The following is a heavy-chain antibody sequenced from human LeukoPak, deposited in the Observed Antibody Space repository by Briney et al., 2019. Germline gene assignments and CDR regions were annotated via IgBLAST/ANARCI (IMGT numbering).Heavy chain of an antibody. J-gene: IGHJ4*02. CDR3: TRDDYSFDY. V-gene: IGHV3-73*01. D-gene: IGHD2-21*02. Sequence: PGGSLRLSCAASGFTLSGSAMHWVRQASGKGLEWVGRIRSKANSYATAYAASVKGRFTISRDDSKNTAYPQMNSLKTEDTAVYYCTRDDYSFDYWGQGTLVTVSS. CDR1: GFTLSGSA. CDR2: IRSKANSYAT.